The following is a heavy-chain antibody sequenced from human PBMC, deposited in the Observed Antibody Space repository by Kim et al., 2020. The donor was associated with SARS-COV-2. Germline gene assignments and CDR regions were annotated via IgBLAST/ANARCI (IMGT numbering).Heavy chain of an antibody. J-gene: IGHJ6*02. V-gene: IGHV1-69*13. Sequence: SVKVSCKPSGGTFSNSAISWVRQAPGQGLEWMGGIIPVFATSTYSQKFQGRVTITADESMSTTYMEVSSLRPEDTAVYYCVHARIVGIGYNLDVWGQGTTVTVSS. CDR1: GGTFSNSA. D-gene: IGHD1-1*01. CDR2: IIPVFATS. CDR3: VHARIVGIGYNLDV.